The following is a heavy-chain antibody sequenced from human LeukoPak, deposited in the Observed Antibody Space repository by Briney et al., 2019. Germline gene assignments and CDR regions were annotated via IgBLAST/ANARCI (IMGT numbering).Heavy chain of an antibody. D-gene: IGHD2-2*01. CDR2: VNHAGST. Sequence: SETLSLTCAVSGYSTSSGYSWGWIRQPPGKGPECIGNVNHAGSTYYNPSLRSRVSILVDTSKNQFSLRLGSVTAADTAVYYCARAPHCGTTSCYEVGYWGQGTLVTVSS. CDR1: GYSTSSGYS. CDR3: ARAPHCGTTSCYEVGY. J-gene: IGHJ4*02. V-gene: IGHV4-38-2*01.